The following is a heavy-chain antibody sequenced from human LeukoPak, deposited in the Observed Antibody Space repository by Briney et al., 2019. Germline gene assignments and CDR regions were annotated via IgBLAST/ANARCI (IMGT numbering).Heavy chain of an antibody. V-gene: IGHV3-30*02. D-gene: IGHD5-18*01. CDR3: AKDLLKYSYDHSHDY. J-gene: IGHJ4*02. CDR2: IRYDVSNK. Sequence: PGGSLRLSCAASGFTFSSYGMRWVRQAPGKGLEWVSFIRYDVSNKYYGDSVKGRFTISRDNSRNTLYLQMNSLRVDDTAVYYCAKDLLKYSYDHSHDYWGQGTLVTVSS. CDR1: GFTFSSYG.